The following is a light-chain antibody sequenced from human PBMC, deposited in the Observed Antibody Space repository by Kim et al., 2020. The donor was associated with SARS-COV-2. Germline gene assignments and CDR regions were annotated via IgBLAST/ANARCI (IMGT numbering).Light chain of an antibody. CDR2: ETS. CDR3: QQYDSYPYT. J-gene: IGKJ2*01. CDR1: QSISSW. Sequence: SASVEDRVTITCRASQSISSWLAWYQQKPGKAPKLLIYETSSLESEVPSRFSGSGSGTEFTLTISSLQPDDFATYHCQQYDSYPYTFGQGTKLEIK. V-gene: IGKV1-5*03.